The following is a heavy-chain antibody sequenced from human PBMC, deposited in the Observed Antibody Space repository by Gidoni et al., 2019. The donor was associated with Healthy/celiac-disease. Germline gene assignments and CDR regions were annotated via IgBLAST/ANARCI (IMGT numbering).Heavy chain of an antibody. Sequence: QVQLVESGGGVVQPGRSLRLSCAASGFTFSSYGMHWVRQAPGKGLEWGAVIWYDGSNKYYADSVKGRFTISRDNSKNTLYLQMNSLRAEDTAVYYCARGNLAAAAGAYYYYGMDVWGQGTTVTVSS. CDR3: ARGNLAAAAGAYYYYGMDV. V-gene: IGHV3-33*01. D-gene: IGHD6-13*01. CDR1: GFTFSSYG. CDR2: IWYDGSNK. J-gene: IGHJ6*02.